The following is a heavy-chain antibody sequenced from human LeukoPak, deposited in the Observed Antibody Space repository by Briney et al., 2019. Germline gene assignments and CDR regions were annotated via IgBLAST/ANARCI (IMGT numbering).Heavy chain of an antibody. J-gene: IGHJ4*02. D-gene: IGHD5-18*01. CDR1: GFTLSHYY. Sequence: GGSLRLSCAASGFTLSHYYMSWIRQAPGKALEGVSYISSSGTNIHYAHSVKARFIISRDNAKNSLGLQMNSLSAEDTAVYYCARGRGYSYADWGQGTLVTVSS. CDR3: ARGRGYSYAD. CDR2: ISSSGTNI. V-gene: IGHV3-11*01.